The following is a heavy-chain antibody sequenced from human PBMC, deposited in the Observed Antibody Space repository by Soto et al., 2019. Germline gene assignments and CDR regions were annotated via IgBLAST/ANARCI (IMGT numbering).Heavy chain of an antibody. J-gene: IGHJ6*03. CDR3: ARDSSIAAAGTESSYYYYYMDV. CDR1: GDTFSSYS. CDR2: ISSSSSYI. D-gene: IGHD6-13*01. Sequence: GGSLRLSCAASGDTFSSYSMNWVRQAPGKGLERVSSISSSSSYIYYADSVKGRFTISRDNAKNSLYLQMNSLRAEDTAVYYCARDSSIAAAGTESSYYYYYMDVWGKGTTVTVSS. V-gene: IGHV3-21*01.